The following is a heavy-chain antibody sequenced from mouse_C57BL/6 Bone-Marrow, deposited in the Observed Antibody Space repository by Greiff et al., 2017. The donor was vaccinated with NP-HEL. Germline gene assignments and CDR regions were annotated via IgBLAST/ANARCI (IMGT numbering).Heavy chain of an antibody. CDR2: INPNNGGT. J-gene: IGHJ4*01. D-gene: IGHD3-2*02. CDR3: ASGETAQVYYAMDY. Sequence: EVQLQQSGPELVKPGASVKMSCKASGYTITDYNMHWVKQSHGKSLEWIGNINPNNGGTSYNQKFKGKATLTVNKSSSTAYMELRSLTSEDSAVYYCASGETAQVYYAMDYWGQGTSVTVSS. CDR1: GYTITDYN. V-gene: IGHV1-22*01.